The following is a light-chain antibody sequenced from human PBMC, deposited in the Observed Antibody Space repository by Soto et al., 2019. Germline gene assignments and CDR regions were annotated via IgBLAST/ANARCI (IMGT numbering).Light chain of an antibody. V-gene: IGLV4-69*01. Sequence: QTVVTQSPSASASLGASVTLTCTLSSGHSSYAIACHQQQPEKGPRYLMRLNSDGSHSKGDGIPDRFTGSSSGAERYLTFSRLKSGDEADYCYQTGGTGILVFGGGTQLTVL. J-gene: IGLJ3*02. CDR2: LNSDGSH. CDR1: SGHSSYA. CDR3: QTGGTGILV.